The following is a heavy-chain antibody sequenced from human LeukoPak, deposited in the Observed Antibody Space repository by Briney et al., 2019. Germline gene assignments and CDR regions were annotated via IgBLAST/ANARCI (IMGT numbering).Heavy chain of an antibody. CDR2: VNPGGSIQ. V-gene: IGHV3-7*01. CDR1: GVAIGGAL. Sequence: RGALRVSCIVSGVAIGGALMSCGRQSPEEGPEWVSNVNPGGSIQNYVHTVTNRFTILRDNAKNSLYPQMNNLRVEDTALYYCATTFHYCGEDDCEVGGKGTLVTVSS. D-gene: IGHD2-21*01. J-gene: IGHJ1*01. CDR3: ATTFHYCGEDDCEV.